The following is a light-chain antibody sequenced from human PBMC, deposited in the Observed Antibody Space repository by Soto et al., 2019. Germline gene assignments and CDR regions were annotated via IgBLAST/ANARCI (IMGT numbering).Light chain of an antibody. V-gene: IGKV3-20*01. Sequence: EIVLTQSPGTLSLPPGERATLSCRASQSVSSSYLAWYQQKPGQAPRLLIYGASSRATGIPDRLSGSGSGTDFTLTISRLEPEDFAVYYCQQYGSSPLTFGGGTKVDIK. J-gene: IGKJ4*01. CDR3: QQYGSSPLT. CDR2: GAS. CDR1: QSVSSSY.